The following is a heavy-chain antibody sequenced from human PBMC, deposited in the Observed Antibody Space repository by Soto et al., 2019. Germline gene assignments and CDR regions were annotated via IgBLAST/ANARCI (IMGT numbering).Heavy chain of an antibody. V-gene: IGHV4-59*01. Sequence: SETLSLTCTVSGGSISSYYWSWIRQPPGKGLEWIGYIYYSGSTNYNPSLKSRVTISVDTSKNQFSLKLSSVTAADTAVYYCARRWGGSLDYWGQGTMVTSPQ. CDR3: ARRWGGSLDY. D-gene: IGHD1-26*01. J-gene: IGHJ4*02. CDR1: GGSISSYY. CDR2: IYYSGST.